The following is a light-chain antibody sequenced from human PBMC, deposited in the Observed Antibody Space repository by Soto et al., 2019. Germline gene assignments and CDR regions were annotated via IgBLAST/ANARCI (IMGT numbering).Light chain of an antibody. Sequence: QSVLTQPASVSGSPGQSITISCTGTSSDVGGYNYVSWYQQHPGKAPKLMIYDVSNRPSGVSNRFSGSKSGNTASLTISGLQAEDEADYYCSSYTSRSTLESVFGTGTKLTVL. J-gene: IGLJ1*01. V-gene: IGLV2-14*01. CDR1: SSDVGGYNY. CDR3: SSYTSRSTLESV. CDR2: DVS.